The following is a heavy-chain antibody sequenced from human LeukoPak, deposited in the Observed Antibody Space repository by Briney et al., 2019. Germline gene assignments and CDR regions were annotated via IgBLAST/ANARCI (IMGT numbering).Heavy chain of an antibody. CDR1: GFTFSSYS. V-gene: IGHV3-48*01. D-gene: IGHD2-2*01. CDR3: ARDPNALDY. J-gene: IGHJ4*02. Sequence: GGSLRLSCVASGFTFSSYSMNWVRQAPGRGLEWVSYIRSSGNTLDYADSVQGRFTISRDNARNSLYLQMNSLRAEDTAVYYCARDPNALDYWGQGTLVTVSS. CDR2: IRSSGNTL.